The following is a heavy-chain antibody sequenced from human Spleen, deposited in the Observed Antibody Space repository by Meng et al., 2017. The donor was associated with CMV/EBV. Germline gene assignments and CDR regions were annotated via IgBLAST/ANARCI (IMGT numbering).Heavy chain of an antibody. V-gene: IGHV4-30-4*08. CDR2: IYYRGSA. D-gene: IGHD6-13*01. J-gene: IGHJ6*02. CDR1: GGSISVSNNY. CDR3: ARDEGQPAAGTYYGLDV. Sequence: SETLSLTCSVSGGSISVSNNYWGWVRQAPGKGLEWIGHIYYRGSAHYNPSLKNRLLISTDTSKNQISLKWTSVTAADTAVYYCARDEGQPAAGTYYGLDVWGQGTTVTVSS.